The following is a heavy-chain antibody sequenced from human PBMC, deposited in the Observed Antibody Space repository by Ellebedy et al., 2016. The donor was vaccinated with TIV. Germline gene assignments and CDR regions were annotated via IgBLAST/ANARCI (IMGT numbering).Heavy chain of an antibody. CDR2: IIPIFGTA. CDR1: GGTFSSYA. Sequence: ASVKVSCKASGGTFSSYAISWVRQAPGQGLEWMGGIIPIFGTANYAQKFQGRVTITADESTSTAYMELSSLRSEDTAVYYCATPGRYIDYYYYGMDVWGQGTTVTVSS. V-gene: IGHV1-69*13. D-gene: IGHD5-18*01. CDR3: ATPGRYIDYYYYGMDV. J-gene: IGHJ6*02.